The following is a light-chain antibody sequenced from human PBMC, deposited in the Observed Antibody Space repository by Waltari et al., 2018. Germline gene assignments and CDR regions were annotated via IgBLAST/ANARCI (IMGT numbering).Light chain of an antibody. CDR2: AGS. CDR1: QGIRND. V-gene: IGKV1-6*01. J-gene: IGKJ4*01. CDR3: LQDYNYPPT. Sequence: AIEMTQSPSSLSASVGDRVTITCRASQGIRNDLGWYQQKPGTAPKLLIYAGSSLQSGVPSRFSGSGSGTDFTLTISSLQPEDFATYYCLQDYNYPPTFGGGTKVEIK.